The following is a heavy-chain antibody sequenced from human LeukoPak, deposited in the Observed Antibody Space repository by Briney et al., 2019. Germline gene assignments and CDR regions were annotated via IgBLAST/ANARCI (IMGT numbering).Heavy chain of an antibody. Sequence: SETLSLTCAVSGDSITRSDWWAWIRRPPGKGLEWLGNIYYSGRVYHNPSLQTRVTMSVDSSKNQFSLRLGSVTAVDTAVYFCAKTRSGTYYGDSFDIWGQGILVTVPS. CDR1: GDSITRSDW. V-gene: IGHV4-28*05. D-gene: IGHD1-26*01. CDR2: IYYSGRV. CDR3: AKTRSGTYYGDSFDI. J-gene: IGHJ3*02.